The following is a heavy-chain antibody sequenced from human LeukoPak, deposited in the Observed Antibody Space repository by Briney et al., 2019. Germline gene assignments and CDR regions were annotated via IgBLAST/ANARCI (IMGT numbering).Heavy chain of an antibody. CDR1: RASVKTYS. Sequence: PSETLSLSCTVSRASVKTYSWSWVRQTPGKGLEWIGYVSYTGAANYNPSLKSRVTMSVDTSRNQFFLRLSSVTAADTAVYYCARHPVGPGALDVWGQGSTVTVSS. V-gene: IGHV4-59*08. CDR3: ARHPVGPGALDV. CDR2: VSYTGAA. J-gene: IGHJ6*02.